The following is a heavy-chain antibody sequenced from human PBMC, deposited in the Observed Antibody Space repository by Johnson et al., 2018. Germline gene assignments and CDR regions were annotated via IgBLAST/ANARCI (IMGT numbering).Heavy chain of an antibody. D-gene: IGHD1-26*01. Sequence: VQLVESGGGLVQPGGSLRLSCVASGFTLSSYWMHWVRQAPGKGLVWVSSIKSDGRTTTYADFVKGRFTISRDNANNTLYLEMNSLRFEDTDVYYCARVEGSYYGDDAFDIWGQGTLVTVSS. J-gene: IGHJ3*02. CDR3: ARVEGSYYGDDAFDI. V-gene: IGHV3-74*03. CDR1: GFTLSSYW. CDR2: IKSDGRTT.